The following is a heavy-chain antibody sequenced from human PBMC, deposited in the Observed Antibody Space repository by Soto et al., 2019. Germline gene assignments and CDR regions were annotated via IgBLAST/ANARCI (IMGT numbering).Heavy chain of an antibody. V-gene: IGHV1-69*13. CDR3: ARVPQRGLFIFNDSATSEIYTLALHERSTDL. Sequence: SVKVSCKASGGTFSSYAISWVRQAPGQGLEWMGGIIPIFGTANYAQKFQGRVTITADESTSTAYMELSSLRSEDTAVYYCARVPQRGLFIFNDSATSEIYTLALHERSTDL. D-gene: IGHD3-10*01. J-gene: IGHJ2*01. CDR2: IIPIFGTA. CDR1: GGTFSSYA.